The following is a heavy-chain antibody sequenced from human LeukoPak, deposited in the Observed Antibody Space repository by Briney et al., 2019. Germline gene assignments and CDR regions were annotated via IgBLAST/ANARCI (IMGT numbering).Heavy chain of an antibody. CDR1: GLNVTYNY. Sequence: GGSLSLSCAASGLNVTYNYMSWVRQAPGKGLEWLSVIYSGGMTYYADSVKGRFIISRDNSKNTLYLQMNRLRAEDTAVYYCYARPVLPAAFLPSGNYMDVWGKGTTVTVSS. CDR3: YARPVLPAAFLPSGNYMDV. J-gene: IGHJ6*03. D-gene: IGHD2-2*01. CDR2: IYSGGMT. V-gene: IGHV3-53*01.